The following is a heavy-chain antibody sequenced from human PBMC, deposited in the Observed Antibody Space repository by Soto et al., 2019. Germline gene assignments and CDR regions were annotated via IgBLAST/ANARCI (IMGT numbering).Heavy chain of an antibody. CDR1: GGTFSSYT. CDR2: IIPILGIA. Sequence: QVQLVQSGAEVKKPGSSVKVSCKASGGTFSSYTISWVRQAPGQGLEWMGRIIPILGIANYAQKFQGRVTITADKSTRTAYMELSSLRSEDTAVYYCARYNIVVATGVYYGMDVWGQGTTVTVSS. J-gene: IGHJ6*02. CDR3: ARYNIVVATGVYYGMDV. V-gene: IGHV1-69*02. D-gene: IGHD1-26*01.